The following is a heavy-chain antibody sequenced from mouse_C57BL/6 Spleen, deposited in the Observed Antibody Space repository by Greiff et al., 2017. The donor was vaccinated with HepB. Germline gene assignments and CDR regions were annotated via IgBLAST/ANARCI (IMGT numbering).Heavy chain of an antibody. D-gene: IGHD1-1*01. J-gene: IGHJ2*01. CDR3: ARFTTVVATPDY. CDR2: IRNKANGYTT. V-gene: IGHV7-3*01. Sequence: EVQLQQSGGGLVQPGGSLSLSCAASGFTFTDYYMSWVRQPPGKALEWLGFIRNKANGYTTEYSASVKGRFTISRDNSQSILYLQMNALRAEDSATYYCARFTTVVATPDYWGQGTTLTVSS. CDR1: GFTFTDYY.